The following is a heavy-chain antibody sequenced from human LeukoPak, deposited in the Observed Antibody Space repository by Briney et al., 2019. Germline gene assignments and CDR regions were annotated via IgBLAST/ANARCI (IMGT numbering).Heavy chain of an antibody. D-gene: IGHD3-10*01. CDR3: ARSDGYGLVDI. CDR1: GYTFTSSY. Sequence: GASVKVSCKASGYTFTSSYIHWVRQAPGQGLEWMGIINPSGGTTIYAQKFQGRVTMTRDTSKNHFSLRLRSVTAADTAVYYCARSDGYGLVDIWGQGTMVTVSS. CDR2: INPSGGTT. V-gene: IGHV1-46*01. J-gene: IGHJ3*02.